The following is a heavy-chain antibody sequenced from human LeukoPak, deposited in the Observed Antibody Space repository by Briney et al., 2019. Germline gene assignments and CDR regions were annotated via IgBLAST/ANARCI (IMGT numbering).Heavy chain of an antibody. Sequence: GASVKVSCKASGGTFSSYAISWVRQAPGQGLEWVGGIIPIFGTANYAQKFQGRVTITADESTSTAYMELSSLRSEDTAVYYCARDVSVVVAALNPWGQGTLVTVSS. CDR2: IIPIFGTA. D-gene: IGHD2-15*01. CDR1: GGTFSSYA. V-gene: IGHV1-69*01. CDR3: ARDVSVVVAALNP. J-gene: IGHJ5*02.